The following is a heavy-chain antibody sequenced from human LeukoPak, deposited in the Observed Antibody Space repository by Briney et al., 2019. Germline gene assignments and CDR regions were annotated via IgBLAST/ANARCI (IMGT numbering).Heavy chain of an antibody. CDR2: INSEGSST. CDR1: GFPFSSHW. D-gene: IGHD5-24*01. J-gene: IGHJ4*02. CDR3: ARDWDGYGAPGDY. V-gene: IGHV3-74*01. Sequence: GGSLRLSCAASGFPFSSHWMHWVRQAPGKGLVWVSRINSEGSSTNYADSVKGRFTISRDNAKNTLYLQMNSLRAEDTAVYYCARDWDGYGAPGDYWGQGTLVTVSS.